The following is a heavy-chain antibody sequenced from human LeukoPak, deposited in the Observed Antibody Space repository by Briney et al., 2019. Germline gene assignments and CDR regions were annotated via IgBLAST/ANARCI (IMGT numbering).Heavy chain of an antibody. CDR3: AKDQSRGYSYGWHYYGMDA. Sequence: PGRSLRLSCAASGFTFSSYGMHWVRQAPGKGLEWVAVISYDGSNKYYADSVKGRFTISRDNSKNTLYLQMNSLRAEDTAVYYCAKDQSRGYSYGWHYYGMDAWGQGTSVTVSS. V-gene: IGHV3-30*18. CDR1: GFTFSSYG. D-gene: IGHD5-18*01. J-gene: IGHJ6*02. CDR2: ISYDGSNK.